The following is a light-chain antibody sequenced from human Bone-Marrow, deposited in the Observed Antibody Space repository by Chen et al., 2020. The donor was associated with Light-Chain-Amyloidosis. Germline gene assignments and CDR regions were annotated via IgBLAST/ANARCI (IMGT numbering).Light chain of an antibody. J-gene: IGKJ3*01. CDR3: QQYGSSPGFT. CDR2: AAS. V-gene: IGKV3-20*01. Sequence: VWTQSPGTLSLAPGERAPRSCRASQSVSSSYLAWYQQKPGQAPRLLIYAASSRATGIPDRFSGSESGTEFTLTISRLEPEDFAVYYCQQYGSSPGFTFGPGTKVDIK. CDR1: QSVSSSY.